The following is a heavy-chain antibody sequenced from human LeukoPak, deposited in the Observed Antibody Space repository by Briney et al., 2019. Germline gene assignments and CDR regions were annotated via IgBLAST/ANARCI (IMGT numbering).Heavy chain of an antibody. CDR1: GGSISSYY. Sequence: SETLFLTCTVSGGSISSYYWSWIRQPPGKGLEWIGYIYYSGSTNSNPSLKSRVSISVDTSKNQFSLKLNSVTAADTAAYYCARGGMTTVTLDYWGQGTLVTVSS. CDR2: IYYSGST. V-gene: IGHV4-59*01. CDR3: ARGGMTTVTLDY. D-gene: IGHD4-17*01. J-gene: IGHJ4*02.